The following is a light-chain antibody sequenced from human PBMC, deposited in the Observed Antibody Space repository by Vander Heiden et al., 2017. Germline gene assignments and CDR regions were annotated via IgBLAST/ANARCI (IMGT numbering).Light chain of an antibody. CDR2: GNS. Sequence: QSVLTQPLPVSGAPGQRVTIACTGSSSNIGAGYDVHWYQQLPGTAPKLLIYGNSNRPSGVPDRFSGSKSGTSASLAITGLQAEDEADYYCQSYDSSHWVFGGGTKLTVL. V-gene: IGLV1-40*01. CDR3: QSYDSSHWV. J-gene: IGLJ3*02. CDR1: SSNIGAGYD.